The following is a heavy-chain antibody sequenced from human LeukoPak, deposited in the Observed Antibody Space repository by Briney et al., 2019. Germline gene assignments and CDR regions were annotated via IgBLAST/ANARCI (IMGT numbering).Heavy chain of an antibody. CDR1: GGSISSYY. CDR2: IYSSGTI. CDR3: TRDSGTTGEVKFDP. J-gene: IGHJ5*02. D-gene: IGHD3-10*01. Sequence: SETLSLACSVSGGSISSYYWSWIRQPAGKGLEWIGRIYSSGTITYNPSLQSRVTMSVDTSKNEFSLKMSSVTAADTAVYYCTRDSGTTGEVKFDPWGQGTLVAVSS. V-gene: IGHV4-4*07.